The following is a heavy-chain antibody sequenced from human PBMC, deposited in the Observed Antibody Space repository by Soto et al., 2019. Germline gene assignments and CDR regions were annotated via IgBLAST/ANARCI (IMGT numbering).Heavy chain of an antibody. Sequence: EVQLVETGGGLIQPGGSLRLSCAASGFNITNNYMSWVRQAPGKGLEWVSFMYIGGSTYYADSVKGRFSISRDISKNTLFLQMNSLRAEDTAVYYCARSYDSSGYYPGSFDYWGQGTLVTVSS. V-gene: IGHV3-53*02. J-gene: IGHJ4*02. CDR3: ARSYDSSGYYPGSFDY. CDR2: MYIGGST. D-gene: IGHD3-22*01. CDR1: GFNITNNY.